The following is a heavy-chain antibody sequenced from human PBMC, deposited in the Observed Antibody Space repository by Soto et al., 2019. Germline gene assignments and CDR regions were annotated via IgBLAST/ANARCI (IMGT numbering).Heavy chain of an antibody. Sequence: ASVKVSCKSSGGSFGKSAINWVRQTPGQGLEWLGGFIPVYRTLNYAQKFQGRVTITADESTGSAYMTLSSLASDDTAVYYCATGVIWIGYFTVDSWGQGTRVTVSS. CDR3: ATGVIWIGYFTVDS. D-gene: IGHD3-3*01. J-gene: IGHJ4*02. CDR1: GGSFGKSA. CDR2: FIPVYRTL. V-gene: IGHV1-69*13.